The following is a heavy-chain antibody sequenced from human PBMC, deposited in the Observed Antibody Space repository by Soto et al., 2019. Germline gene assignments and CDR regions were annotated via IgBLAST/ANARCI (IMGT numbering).Heavy chain of an antibody. CDR2: IYPEDSDT. D-gene: IGHD2-2*02. Sequence: GESLKISCKGSGYSFTSFWIGWVRQMPGKGLEWMGVIYPEDSDTKYGPAFQGQVTFSADKSITSAYLQWSSLKASDTAMYYCARPAYCSSTSCYKGGGIDAFDIWGQGTMVTVSS. V-gene: IGHV5-51*01. J-gene: IGHJ3*02. CDR1: GYSFTSFW. CDR3: ARPAYCSSTSCYKGGGIDAFDI.